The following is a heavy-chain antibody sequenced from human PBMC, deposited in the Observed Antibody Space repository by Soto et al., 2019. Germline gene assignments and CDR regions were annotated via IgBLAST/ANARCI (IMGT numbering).Heavy chain of an antibody. V-gene: IGHV4-39*01. CDR2: IYYSGNI. Sequence: SETLSLTCTVSGGSISSSSYYWGWIRQPPGKGLEWIGSIYYSGNIYYTPSLKSRVTISADTSNNQFSLRLNSVTAADTAVYYCARQHYYDSSGYYTWNWGQGTLVTVSS. CDR1: GGSISSSSYY. J-gene: IGHJ4*02. D-gene: IGHD3-22*01. CDR3: ARQHYYDSSGYYTWN.